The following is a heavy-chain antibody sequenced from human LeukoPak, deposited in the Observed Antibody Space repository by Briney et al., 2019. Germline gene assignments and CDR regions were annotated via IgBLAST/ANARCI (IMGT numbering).Heavy chain of an antibody. D-gene: IGHD2-2*01. CDR1: GFTFSSYP. CDR2: VSDDGNKK. Sequence: GGSLRLSCAASGFTFSSYPMHWVRQAPGKGLKWVAVVSDDGNKKFDADFVKGRFTISRDNSKNTLYLQMNSLRGEDTAVYYCARGQLLLEGYFYYMDVWGERTTVTVSS. CDR3: ARGQLLLEGYFYYMDV. J-gene: IGHJ6*03. V-gene: IGHV3-30-3*01.